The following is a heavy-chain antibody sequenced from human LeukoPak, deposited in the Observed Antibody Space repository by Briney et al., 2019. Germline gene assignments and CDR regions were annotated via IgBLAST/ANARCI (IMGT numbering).Heavy chain of an antibody. CDR3: ARGGGSFDY. V-gene: IGHV4-34*01. D-gene: IGHD3-16*01. CDR1: GGSFSGYY. CDR2: INHSGST. Sequence: SETLSLTCAVCGGSFSGYYWSWIRQPPGKGLEWIGEINHSGSTNYNPSLKSRVTISVDTSKNQFSLKLSSVTAADTAVYYCARGGGSFDYWGQGTLVTVSS. J-gene: IGHJ4*02.